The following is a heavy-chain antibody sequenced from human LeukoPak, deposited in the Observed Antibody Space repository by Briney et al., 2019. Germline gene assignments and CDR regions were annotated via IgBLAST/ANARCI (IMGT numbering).Heavy chain of an antibody. Sequence: GGSLRLSCAASGFTFSSYGMHWVRQAPGKGLKWVAVIWYDGSNKYYADSVKGRFTISRDNSKNTLYLQMNSLRAEDTAVYYCARESIAVAGNFDYWGQGTLVTVSS. D-gene: IGHD6-19*01. CDR1: GFTFSSYG. CDR3: ARESIAVAGNFDY. CDR2: IWYDGSNK. J-gene: IGHJ4*02. V-gene: IGHV3-33*01.